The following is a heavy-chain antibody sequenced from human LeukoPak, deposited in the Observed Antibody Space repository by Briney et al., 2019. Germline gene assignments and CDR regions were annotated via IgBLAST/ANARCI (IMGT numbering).Heavy chain of an antibody. D-gene: IGHD3-9*01. CDR2: ISAYNGNT. V-gene: IGHV1-18*01. J-gene: IGHJ4*02. CDR1: GYTFTSYG. CDR3: AKIFDILPWCPES. Sequence: ASVKVSCKASGYTFTSYGISWVRQAPGQGLEWMGWISAYNGNTNYAQKLQGRVTMTTDTSTSTAYMELRSLRSDDTAIYYCAKIFDILPWCPESWGQGTLVTVSS.